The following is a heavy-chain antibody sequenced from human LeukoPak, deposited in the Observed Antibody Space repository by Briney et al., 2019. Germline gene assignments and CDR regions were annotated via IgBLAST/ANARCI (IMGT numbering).Heavy chain of an antibody. CDR2: IYYSGST. Sequence: SETLSLTCTVSGGSISSYYWSWIRQPPGKGLEWIGYIYYSGSTNYNPSLKGRVTISVDTSKNQFSLKLSSVTAADTAVYYCARRRGQSLDPWGQGTLVTVSS. CDR3: ARRRGQSLDP. V-gene: IGHV4-59*08. J-gene: IGHJ5*02. CDR1: GGSISSYY.